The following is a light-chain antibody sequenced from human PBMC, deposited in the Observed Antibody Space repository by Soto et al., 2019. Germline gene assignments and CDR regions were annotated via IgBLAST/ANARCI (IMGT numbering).Light chain of an antibody. V-gene: IGKV1D-12*01. CDR2: APS. J-gene: IGKJ1*01. Sequence: DIQMTQSPSSVSASVGDRVTITCRASQAISTWLAWYQQKPGKAPKLLIYAPSSLQTGVPSRFSGSGSGTDFTLTISSLQPEDFATYCCQQANSFPRTFGQGTKVEIK. CDR1: QAISTW. CDR3: QQANSFPRT.